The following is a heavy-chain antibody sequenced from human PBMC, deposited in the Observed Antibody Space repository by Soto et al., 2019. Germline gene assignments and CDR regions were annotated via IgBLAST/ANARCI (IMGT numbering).Heavy chain of an antibody. CDR1: GGSMSSYY. V-gene: IGHV4-59*08. D-gene: IGHD5-18*01. Sequence: QVQLQESGPGLVKPSETLSLTCTVSGGSMSSYYWSWIRQPPGKGLEWIGYIYYSGSTNYNPSLKRRVTISGDTSRNQFSLKLSSVTAAVTALYYCAISNTAMVPRFDYWGQGTLVIVSS. CDR2: IYYSGST. CDR3: AISNTAMVPRFDY. J-gene: IGHJ4*02.